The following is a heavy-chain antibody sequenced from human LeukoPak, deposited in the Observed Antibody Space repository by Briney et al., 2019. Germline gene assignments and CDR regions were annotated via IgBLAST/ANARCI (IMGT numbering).Heavy chain of an antibody. D-gene: IGHD3-3*02. J-gene: IGHJ4*02. V-gene: IGHV3-23*01. Sequence: GGSLRLSCAASGFTFSSYAMSWVRQAPARGLEWVSSLRGDGNTFYADSVKGRFTLSRDESRNTVYLQMNNLRVEDTAVYFCAKASWVSSADAVLWGQGTLVTVSS. CDR1: GFTFSSYA. CDR2: LRGDGNT. CDR3: AKASWVSSADAVL.